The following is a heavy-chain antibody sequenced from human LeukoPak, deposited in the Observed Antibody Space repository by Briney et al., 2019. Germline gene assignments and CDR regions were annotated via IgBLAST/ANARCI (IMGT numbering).Heavy chain of an antibody. CDR3: AREGIAGPKDV. V-gene: IGHV3-21*01. J-gene: IGHJ6*04. CDR2: ITSSSNYI. Sequence: GGSLRLSCAASGSIFSSYSMNWVRQAPGKGLEWVSSITSSSNYIYYADSVKGRFTISRDNAKSSLYLQMNSLIVEDTAVYYCAREGIAGPKDVWGKGTTVTVSS. CDR1: GSIFSSYS. D-gene: IGHD6-13*01.